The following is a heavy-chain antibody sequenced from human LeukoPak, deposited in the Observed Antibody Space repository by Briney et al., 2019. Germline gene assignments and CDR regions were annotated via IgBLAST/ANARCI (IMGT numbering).Heavy chain of an antibody. Sequence: GESLKISCKGSGYGFTSYWIGWVRQMPGKGLEWRGIIYPGDSDTRYSPSFQGQVTISADTSISTAYLQWSSLKASDTAMYYCARRKAAAGTYYFDYWGQGTLVTVSS. CDR3: ARRKAAAGTYYFDY. CDR2: IYPGDSDT. J-gene: IGHJ4*02. V-gene: IGHV5-51*01. D-gene: IGHD6-13*01. CDR1: GYGFTSYW.